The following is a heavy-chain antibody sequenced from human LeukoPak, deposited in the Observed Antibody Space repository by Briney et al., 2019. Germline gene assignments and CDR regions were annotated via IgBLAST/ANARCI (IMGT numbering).Heavy chain of an antibody. D-gene: IGHD4-17*01. CDR3: AKDIVWGDYPPSGMDV. Sequence: GGSLRLSCAAPGFTFDDYTMHWVRQAPGKGLEWVSLISWDGGSTYYADSVKGRFTISRGNSKNSLYLQMNSLRTEDTALYYCAKDIVWGDYPPSGMDVWGQGTTVTVSS. CDR2: ISWDGGST. V-gene: IGHV3-43*01. CDR1: GFTFDDYT. J-gene: IGHJ6*02.